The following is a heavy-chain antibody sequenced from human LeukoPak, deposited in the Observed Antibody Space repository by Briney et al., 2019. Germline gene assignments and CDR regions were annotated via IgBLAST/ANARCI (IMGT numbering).Heavy chain of an antibody. CDR3: ARGARITIFGVVQAPLFDY. CDR1: GYTFTSYG. Sequence: ASVKVSCEASGYTFTSYGIRWVRQPPGQGREGMGGISAYNGNTNYAQKLQGRVTMTTDTSTSTAYMELRSLRSDDTAVYYCARGARITIFGVVQAPLFDYWGQGTLVTVSS. V-gene: IGHV1-18*01. J-gene: IGHJ4*02. CDR2: ISAYNGNT. D-gene: IGHD3-3*01.